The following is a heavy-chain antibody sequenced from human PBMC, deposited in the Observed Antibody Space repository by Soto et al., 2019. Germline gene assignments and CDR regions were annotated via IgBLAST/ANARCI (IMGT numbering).Heavy chain of an antibody. D-gene: IGHD3-22*01. V-gene: IGHV3-13*04. CDR2: IGTAGDT. CDR1: GFTFSSYD. CDR3: ARDSSGYYYGMDV. J-gene: IGHJ6*02. Sequence: EVQLVESGGGLAQPGGSLRLSCAASGFTFSSYDMHWVRQATGKGLEWVSAIGTAGDTYYPGSVKGRFTISRENAKNSLYLQMNSLRAGDTAVYYCARDSSGYYYGMDVWGQGTTVTVSS.